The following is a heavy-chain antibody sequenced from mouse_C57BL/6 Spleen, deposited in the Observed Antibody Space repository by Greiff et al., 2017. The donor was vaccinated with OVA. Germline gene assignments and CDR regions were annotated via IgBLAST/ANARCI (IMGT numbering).Heavy chain of an antibody. V-gene: IGHV14-2*01. D-gene: IGHD1-1*01. J-gene: IGHJ1*03. CDR3: ARGAITTVAKGYFDV. CDR1: GFNIKDYY. CDR2: IDPEDGET. Sequence: EVMLVESGAELVKPGASVKLSCTASGFNIKDYYMHWVKQRTEQGLEWIGRIDPEDGETKYAPKFQGKATITADTSSNTAYLQLSSLTSEDTAVYYCARGAITTVAKGYFDVWGTGTTVTVSS.